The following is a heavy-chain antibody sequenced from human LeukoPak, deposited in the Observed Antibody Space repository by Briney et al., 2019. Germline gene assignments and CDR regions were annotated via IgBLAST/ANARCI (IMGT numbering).Heavy chain of an antibody. CDR3: ARSLWPEDF. Sequence: GGSLRLXCAASGFTSNNYYMSWVRPAPGKGLEWVANINQDGSAKHYIDSVKGRFTISRDNAKKSVYLQMDSLRAEDTAVYYCARSLWPEDFWGQGTLVTVSS. D-gene: IGHD2/OR15-2a*01. CDR1: GFTSNNYY. V-gene: IGHV3-7*01. CDR2: INQDGSAK. J-gene: IGHJ4*02.